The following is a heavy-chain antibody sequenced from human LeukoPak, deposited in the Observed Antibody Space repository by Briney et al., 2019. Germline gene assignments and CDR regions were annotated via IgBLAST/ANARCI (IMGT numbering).Heavy chain of an antibody. J-gene: IGHJ4*02. Sequence: PSETLSLTCTVSGGSISSYYWSWIRQPPGKGLEWIGYIYYSGSTNYNPSLKSRVTISVDTSKNQFSLKLSSVTAADTAVYYCARQGGSPDSDYWGQGTLVTVSS. CDR3: ARQGGSPDSDY. V-gene: IGHV4-59*08. CDR1: GGSISSYY. CDR2: IYYSGST. D-gene: IGHD2-15*01.